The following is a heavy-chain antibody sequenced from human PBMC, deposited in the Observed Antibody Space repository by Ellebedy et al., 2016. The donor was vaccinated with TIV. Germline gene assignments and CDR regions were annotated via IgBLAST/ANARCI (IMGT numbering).Heavy chain of an antibody. CDR2: IITDGSST. J-gene: IGHJ4*02. V-gene: IGHV3-74*01. D-gene: IGHD3-9*01. Sequence: GESLKISCVASGFTLSGYWMHWVRQVPGKGLVWLARIITDGSSTSYADSVEGRFTISRDNAKKTLYLEMSGLRSDDTAVYDCARESVRYFDWDYWGQGTLV. CDR3: ARESVRYFDWDY. CDR1: GFTLSGYW.